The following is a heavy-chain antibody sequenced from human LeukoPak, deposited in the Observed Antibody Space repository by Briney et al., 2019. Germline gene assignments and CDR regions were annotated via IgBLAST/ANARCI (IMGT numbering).Heavy chain of an antibody. D-gene: IGHD3-3*01. V-gene: IGHV1-69*06. Sequence: GASVKVSCKASGGTFSSYAISWVRQAPGQGLEWMGGIIPIFGTANYAQKFQGRVTITADKSTSTAYMELSSLRSEDTAVYYCASRLGGYYRVDYYYYMDVWGKGTTVTVSS. CDR3: ASRLGGYYRVDYYYYMDV. CDR1: GGTFSSYA. J-gene: IGHJ6*03. CDR2: IIPIFGTA.